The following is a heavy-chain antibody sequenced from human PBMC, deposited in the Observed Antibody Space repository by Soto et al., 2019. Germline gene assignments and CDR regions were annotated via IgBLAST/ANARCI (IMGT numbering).Heavy chain of an antibody. CDR1: GGSISSGDYY. Sequence: QVQLQESGPGLVKPSQTLSLTCTVSGGSISSGDYYWSWIRQPPGKGLEWIGYIYYSGSTYYNPSLKSRVTISVDTSKNQFSLKLSSVTAADTAVYYCARAGSTVWDVYYFDYWGQETLVTVSS. CDR2: IYYSGST. V-gene: IGHV4-30-4*01. D-gene: IGHD4-17*01. CDR3: ARAGSTVWDVYYFDY. J-gene: IGHJ4*02.